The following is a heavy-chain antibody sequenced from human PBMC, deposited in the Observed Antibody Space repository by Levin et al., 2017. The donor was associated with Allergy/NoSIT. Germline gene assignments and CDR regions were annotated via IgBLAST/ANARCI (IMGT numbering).Heavy chain of an antibody. Sequence: GESLKISCAASGFTFSSYAMSWVRQAPGKGLEWVSAISGSGGSTYYADSVKGRFTISRDNSKNTLYLQMNSLRAEDTAVYYCAKRHDYSNFVHYYGMDVWGQGTTVTVSS. J-gene: IGHJ6*02. D-gene: IGHD4-11*01. CDR1: GFTFSSYA. CDR3: AKRHDYSNFVHYYGMDV. V-gene: IGHV3-23*01. CDR2: ISGSGGST.